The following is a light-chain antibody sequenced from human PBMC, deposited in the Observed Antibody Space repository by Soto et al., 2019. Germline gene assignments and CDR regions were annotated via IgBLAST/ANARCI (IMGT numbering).Light chain of an antibody. Sequence: EIVLTQSPGTLSLSPGERATLSCRASQSVSSNYLAWYQQKPGQAPRLLMFGASSRATGIPDRCSGSGSGTDFTLTISSLQPDDFATYYCQQYDSYSRTFGQGTKVDIK. CDR1: QSVSSNY. V-gene: IGKV3-20*01. CDR2: GAS. J-gene: IGKJ1*01. CDR3: QQYDSYSRT.